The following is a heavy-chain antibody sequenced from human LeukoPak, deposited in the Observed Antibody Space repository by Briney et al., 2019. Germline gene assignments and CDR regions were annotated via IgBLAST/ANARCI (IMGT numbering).Heavy chain of an antibody. CDR2: ISGSGGST. J-gene: IGHJ4*02. D-gene: IGHD2-21*02. CDR3: AKDHSIVVVTAIQY. CDR1: GFTFSSYA. Sequence: GGSLRLSCAASGFTFSSYAMSWARQAPGKGLEWVSAISGSGGSTYYADSVKGRFTISRDNSKNTLYLQMNSLRAEDTAVYYCAKDHSIVVVTAIQYWGQGTLVTVSS. V-gene: IGHV3-23*01.